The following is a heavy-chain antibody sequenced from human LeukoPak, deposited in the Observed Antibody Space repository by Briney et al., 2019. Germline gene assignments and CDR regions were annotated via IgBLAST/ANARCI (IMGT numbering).Heavy chain of an antibody. V-gene: IGHV1-18*01. J-gene: IGHJ4*02. CDR3: ARHSSGWSFYFDY. CDR1: SYTFPNYA. CDR2: ISTYNGNT. D-gene: IGHD6-19*01. Sequence: ASVKVSCKASSYTFPNYAISWVRQAPGQGLEWMGWISTYNGNTNYAQKFQGRVTMTRDPSTSTAYMELRSLRSDDTAVYYCARHSSGWSFYFDYWGQGTLVTVSS.